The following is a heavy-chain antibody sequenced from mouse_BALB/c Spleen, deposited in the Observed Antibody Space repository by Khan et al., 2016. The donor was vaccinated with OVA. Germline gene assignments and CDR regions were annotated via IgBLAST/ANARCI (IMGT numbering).Heavy chain of an antibody. CDR2: IWAGGST. CDR3: ARLEDI. V-gene: IGHV2-9*02. D-gene: IGHD1-3*01. CDR1: GFSLTTYC. J-gene: IGHJ2*01. Sequence: QVQLKESGPGLVAPSQSLSISCTASGFSLTTYCVHWVRQPPGKGLEWLGVIWAGGSTNYNSALLSRLSIFKDNYKSQVILKMDSLQTDDTAMYYYARLEDIWGQGTTLTVAS.